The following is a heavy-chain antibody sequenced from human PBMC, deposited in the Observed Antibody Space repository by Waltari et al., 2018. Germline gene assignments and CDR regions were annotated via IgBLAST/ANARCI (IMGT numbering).Heavy chain of an antibody. D-gene: IGHD1-1*01. CDR1: GFTFSNYE. V-gene: IGHV3-48*03. J-gene: IGHJ2*01. Sequence: VQLVESGGGLVQPGGSLRLSCVASGFTFSNYEMTWVRTAPGKGLEWVSYISSSGSTIRYADSVQCRFTISRDNAKNSLYLQMNSLRVEDTAVYYCARVEMPTIWFFGLWGRGTLVTVSS. CDR3: ARVEMPTIWFFGL. CDR2: ISSSGSTI.